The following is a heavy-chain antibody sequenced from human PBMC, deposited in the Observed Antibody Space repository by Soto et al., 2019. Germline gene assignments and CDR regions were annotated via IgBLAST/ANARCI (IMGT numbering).Heavy chain of an antibody. J-gene: IGHJ3*02. D-gene: IGHD1-26*01. CDR1: GFTFSSYW. CDR2: INSDGSST. CDR3: ARGGIVGAPHRHDAFDI. Sequence: GGSLRLSCAASGFTFSSYWMHWVRQAPGKGLVWVSRINSDGSSTSYADSVKSRFTISRDNAKNTLYLQMNSLRAEDTAVYYCARGGIVGAPHRHDAFDIWGQGTMVTVSS. V-gene: IGHV3-74*01.